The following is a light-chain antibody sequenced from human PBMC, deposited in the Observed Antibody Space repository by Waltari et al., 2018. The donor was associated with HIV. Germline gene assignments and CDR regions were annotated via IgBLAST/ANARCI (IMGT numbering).Light chain of an antibody. V-gene: IGLV2-18*02. CDR1: SSDVGTYNR. Sequence: QSALTQPPSVSASPGQSVTISCTGTSSDVGTYNRVSWYLQPPGTAPRIVIYEVKNRPSGVPYRFSGSKSGNTASRTISGLQAEDEADYYCSSYRTNNTIVFGTGTKVTVL. J-gene: IGLJ1*01. CDR2: EVK. CDR3: SSYRTNNTIV.